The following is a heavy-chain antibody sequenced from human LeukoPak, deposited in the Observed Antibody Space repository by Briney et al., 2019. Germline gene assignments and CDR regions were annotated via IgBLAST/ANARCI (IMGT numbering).Heavy chain of an antibody. V-gene: IGHV3-48*02. D-gene: IGHD3-10*01. Sequence: GGSLRPSCGASGFSFSSNSMNWVRQAPGKGLEWVSYISGSGSSIYYADSVKGRFTISRDNAKNSLYLQMNSLRDEDTAVYYCARDRGSGSYPFDYWGQGTLVTVSS. J-gene: IGHJ4*02. CDR1: GFSFSSNS. CDR3: ARDRGSGSYPFDY. CDR2: ISGSGSSI.